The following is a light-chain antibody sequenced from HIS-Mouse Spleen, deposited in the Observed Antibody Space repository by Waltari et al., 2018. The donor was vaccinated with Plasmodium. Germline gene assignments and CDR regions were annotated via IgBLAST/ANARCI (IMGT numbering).Light chain of an antibody. Sequence: DIQMTQSPSPLSASVGDRVTLTCRASQGISSWLAWYQQKPGKAPKLLIYKASSLESGVPSRFSGSGSGTEFTLTISSLQPDDFATYYCQQYNSYSWTFGQGTKVEIK. J-gene: IGKJ1*01. CDR2: KAS. CDR3: QQYNSYSWT. CDR1: QGISSW. V-gene: IGKV1-5*03.